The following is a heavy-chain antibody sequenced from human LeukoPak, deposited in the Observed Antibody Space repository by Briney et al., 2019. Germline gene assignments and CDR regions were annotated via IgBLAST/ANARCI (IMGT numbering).Heavy chain of an antibody. Sequence: PGRSLRLSCAASGFTFSSFGMHWVRQAPGKGLEWVAVISYDRINKYYADSVKGRFTISRDNSKNTLYLQMNSLRAEDTAVYYCARESPYYDFWSGPLNWFDPWGQGTLVTVSS. D-gene: IGHD3-3*01. CDR3: ARESPYYDFWSGPLNWFDP. J-gene: IGHJ5*02. CDR2: ISYDRINK. V-gene: IGHV3-30*03. CDR1: GFTFSSFG.